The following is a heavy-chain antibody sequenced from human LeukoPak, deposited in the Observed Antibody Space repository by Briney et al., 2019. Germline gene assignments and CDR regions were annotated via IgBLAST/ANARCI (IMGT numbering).Heavy chain of an antibody. D-gene: IGHD3-3*01. J-gene: IGHJ3*02. CDR1: GFTLSSYS. CDR2: ISSSSSYI. V-gene: IGHV3-21*01. CDR3: ARDTPPRITIFEPDAFDI. Sequence: GGSLRLSCAASGFTLSSYSMNWVRQAPGKGLEWVSSISSSSSYIYYADSVKGRFTISRDNAKNSLYLQMNSLRAEDTAVYYCARDTPPRITIFEPDAFDIWRQGTMVTVSS.